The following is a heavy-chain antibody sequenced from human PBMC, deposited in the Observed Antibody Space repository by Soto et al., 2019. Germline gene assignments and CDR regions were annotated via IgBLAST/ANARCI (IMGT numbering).Heavy chain of an antibody. V-gene: IGHV3-30*04. J-gene: IGHJ6*02. D-gene: IGHD2-2*01. Sequence: PGGSLRLSCAASELTFSSYDMHWVRQAPGKGLEWLALISNDGTIKYYADSVKGRFTISRDNSKKSLYLQMNSLTTEDTAVYYCASESIVVIPAGRRSFGMDVWGQGTTVTVSS. CDR1: ELTFSSYD. CDR2: ISNDGTIK. CDR3: ASESIVVIPAGRRSFGMDV.